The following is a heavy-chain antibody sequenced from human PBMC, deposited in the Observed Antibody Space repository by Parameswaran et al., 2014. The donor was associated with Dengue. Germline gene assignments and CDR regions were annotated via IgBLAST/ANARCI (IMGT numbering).Heavy chain of an antibody. Sequence: VRQMPGKGLEWVSYISSSGSTIYYADSVKGRFTISRDNAKNSLYLQMNSLRAEDTAVYYCATSGDYGYYFDYWGQGTLVTVSS. J-gene: IGHJ4*02. D-gene: IGHD4-17*01. CDR3: ATSGDYGYYFDY. V-gene: IGHV3-48*03. CDR2: ISSSGSTI.